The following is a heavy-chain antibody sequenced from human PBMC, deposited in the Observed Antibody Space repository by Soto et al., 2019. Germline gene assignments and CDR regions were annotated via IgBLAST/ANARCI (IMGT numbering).Heavy chain of an antibody. J-gene: IGHJ6*02. Sequence: QVQLVQSGAEVKKPGASVKVSCKASGYTFTSYSISWVRQAPGQGLEWMGWISGYNGNTNYAQKVQGRVTMTTDISTSTAYMELRSLRSDDTAVYYCARDGYCISTTCYVGGGFGMDVWGQGTTVTVSS. CDR2: ISGYNGNT. V-gene: IGHV1-18*01. D-gene: IGHD2-2*01. CDR1: GYTFTSYS. CDR3: ARDGYCISTTCYVGGGFGMDV.